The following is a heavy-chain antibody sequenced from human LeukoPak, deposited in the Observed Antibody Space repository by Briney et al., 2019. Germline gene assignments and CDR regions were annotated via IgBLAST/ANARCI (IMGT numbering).Heavy chain of an antibody. Sequence: GGSLRLSCRGSGFTSFTFNNAWMSWVRQTPGKGLEWVGRIKSKTDGGTADYTAPVKGRFSISRDDSRNMVYLQVSSLTTEDTAVYYCATDLLDYWGQGTLVTVSP. J-gene: IGHJ4*02. CDR3: ATDLLDY. CDR2: IKSKTDGGTA. V-gene: IGHV3-15*01. CDR1: GFTSFTFNNAW.